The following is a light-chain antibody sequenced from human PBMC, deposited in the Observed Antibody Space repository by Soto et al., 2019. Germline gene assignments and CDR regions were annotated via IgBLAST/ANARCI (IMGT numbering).Light chain of an antibody. CDR3: QQTYTTPSTT. CDR2: AAS. V-gene: IGKV1-39*01. CDR1: QSISIY. J-gene: IGKJ5*01. Sequence: DIQMTQSPSSLSASVGDRVTITCRASQSISIYLNWYQQKPGKAPKLLMYAASSLQSGVPSRFSGSGSGTDFTITIDSLQPEDSATYYCQQTYTTPSTTFGQGTRLEIK.